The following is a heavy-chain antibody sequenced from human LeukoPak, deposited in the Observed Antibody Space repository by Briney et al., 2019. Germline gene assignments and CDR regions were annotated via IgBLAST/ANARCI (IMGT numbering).Heavy chain of an antibody. CDR2: ISYSGST. CDR3: ARHGSGTYDY. V-gene: IGHV4-59*08. Sequence: SETLSLTCTVSGGSISSYYWSWIRQPPGKGLEWIGYISYSGSTGYNPSLKSRVSISVDTTKNQFSLKLNSVTAADTAVYFCARHGSGTYDYWGQGTLVTVSS. J-gene: IGHJ4*02. CDR1: GGSISSYY. D-gene: IGHD1-26*01.